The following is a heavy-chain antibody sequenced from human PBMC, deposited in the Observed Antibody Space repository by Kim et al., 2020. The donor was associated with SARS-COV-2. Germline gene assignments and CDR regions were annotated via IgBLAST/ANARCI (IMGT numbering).Heavy chain of an antibody. CDR3: ATTAEVNQFDTFDI. V-gene: IGHV3-53*01. D-gene: IGHD1-26*01. Sequence: GGSLRLSCAASGFTVSSNYMSWVRQAPGKGLEWVSVIYSGGSTYYADTGKGRFTISRDNSKNTLFLRMNSLRAEDTAVYYCATTAEVNQFDTFDIWGQG. CDR2: IYSGGST. J-gene: IGHJ3*02. CDR1: GFTVSSNY.